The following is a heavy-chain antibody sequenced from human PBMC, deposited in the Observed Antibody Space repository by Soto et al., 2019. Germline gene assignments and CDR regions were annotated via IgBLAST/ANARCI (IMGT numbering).Heavy chain of an antibody. CDR1: GGSISSSSYY. J-gene: IGHJ4*02. Sequence: QLQLQESGPGLVKPSETLSLTCTVSGGSISSSSYYWGWIRQPPGKGLEWIGSIYYSGSTYYNPSLKSRVTISVDTSKNQFSLKLSSVTAADTAAYYCARRLRGVGGSWIQLWSSFDYWGQGTLVTVSS. CDR3: ARRLRGVGGSWIQLWSSFDY. CDR2: IYYSGST. V-gene: IGHV4-39*01. D-gene: IGHD5-18*01.